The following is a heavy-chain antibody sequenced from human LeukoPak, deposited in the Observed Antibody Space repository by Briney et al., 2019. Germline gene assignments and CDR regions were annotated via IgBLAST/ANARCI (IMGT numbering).Heavy chain of an antibody. CDR1: GYTFTSYG. J-gene: IGHJ4*02. CDR3: ARDGDSSGYFLHDY. V-gene: IGHV1-18*01. Sequence: WASVKVSCKASGYTFTSYGISWVRQAPGQGLEWMGWISAYNGNTNYAQKLQGRVTITRDTSASTAYMELSSLRSEDTAVYYCARDGDSSGYFLHDYWGQGTLVTVSS. CDR2: ISAYNGNT. D-gene: IGHD3-22*01.